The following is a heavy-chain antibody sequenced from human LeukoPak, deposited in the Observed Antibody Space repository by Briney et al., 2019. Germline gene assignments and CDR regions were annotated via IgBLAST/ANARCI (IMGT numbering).Heavy chain of an antibody. CDR1: GGTFSSYA. J-gene: IGHJ6*03. D-gene: IGHD3-10*01. CDR2: IIPIFGTA. Sequence: SVKVSCKASGGTFSSYAISWVRQAPGQGLERMGGIIPIFGTANYAQKFQGRVTITADESTSTAYMELSSLRSEDTAVYYCASPLQGVYGFDYYYYYMDVWGKGTTVTVSS. V-gene: IGHV1-69*13. CDR3: ASPLQGVYGFDYYYYYMDV.